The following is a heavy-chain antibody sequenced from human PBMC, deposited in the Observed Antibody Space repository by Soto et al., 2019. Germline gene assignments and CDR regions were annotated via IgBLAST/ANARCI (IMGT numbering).Heavy chain of an antibody. V-gene: IGHV3-23*01. Sequence: EVQLLESGGGLVQPGGSLRLSCAASGFTFSSYAMSWVRQAPGKGLEWVSVISGSGDSTYYADSVKGRFTISRDNSKNTLYLQMNSLRDEDTAVYYCAKRATGADFGYWGQGTVVTVSS. D-gene: IGHD1-1*01. CDR1: GFTFSSYA. J-gene: IGHJ4*02. CDR2: ISGSGDST. CDR3: AKRATGADFGY.